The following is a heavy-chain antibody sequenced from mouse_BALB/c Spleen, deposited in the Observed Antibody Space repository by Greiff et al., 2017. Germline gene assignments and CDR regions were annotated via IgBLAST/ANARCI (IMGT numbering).Heavy chain of an antibody. J-gene: IGHJ2*01. CDR2: ISYSGST. V-gene: IGHV3-8*02. CDR3: ARLRDDRYDGRFDY. Sequence: EVQLQESGPSLVKPSQTLSLTCSVTGDSITSGYWNWIRKFPGNKLEYMGYISYSGSTYYNPSLKSRISITRDTSKNQYYLQLNSVTTEDTATYYSARLRDDRYDGRFDYWGQGTTLTVSS. CDR1: GDSITSGY. D-gene: IGHD2-12*01.